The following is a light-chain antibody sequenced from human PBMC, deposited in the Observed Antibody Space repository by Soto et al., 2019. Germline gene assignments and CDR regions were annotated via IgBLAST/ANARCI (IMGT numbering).Light chain of an antibody. J-gene: IGKJ4*01. CDR3: QQYNAWPLS. V-gene: IGKV3-15*01. Sequence: EIVMTQSPATLSVSPGERATLSCRASQSVSNNLAWYQQKSGQAPRLLIYGASTRATGLPARFSGSGSGTEFTLTISSLQSEDFAVYYCQQYNAWPLSFGGGTKVDIK. CDR2: GAS. CDR1: QSVSNN.